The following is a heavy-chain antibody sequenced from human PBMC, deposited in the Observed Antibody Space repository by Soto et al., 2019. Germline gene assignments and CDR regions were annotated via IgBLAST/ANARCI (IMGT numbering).Heavy chain of an antibody. D-gene: IGHD6-13*01. Sequence: QVQLVESGGGVVQPGRSLRLSCAASGFTFSSYGMHWVRQAPGKGLEWVAVIWYDGSNKYYADSVKGRFTISRDNSKNTRYLQMNSLRAEDTAVYYCSRGYSSSWYASSFDYWGQETLVTVSS. J-gene: IGHJ4*02. V-gene: IGHV3-33*01. CDR3: SRGYSSSWYASSFDY. CDR1: GFTFSSYG. CDR2: IWYDGSNK.